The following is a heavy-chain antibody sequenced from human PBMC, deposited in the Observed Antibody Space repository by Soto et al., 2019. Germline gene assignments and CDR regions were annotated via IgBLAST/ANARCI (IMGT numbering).Heavy chain of an antibody. CDR1: GYTFTSYA. CDR2: INAGNGNT. CDR3: ARDPAAAAKHRYYYYGMDV. Sequence: QVPLVQSGAEVKKPGASVKVSCKASGYTFTSYAMHWVRQAPGQRLEWMGWINAGNGNTKYSQKFQGRVTITRDTSASTAYMELSSLRSEDTAVYYCARDPAAAAKHRYYYYGMDVWGQGTTVTVSS. V-gene: IGHV1-3*01. D-gene: IGHD6-13*01. J-gene: IGHJ6*02.